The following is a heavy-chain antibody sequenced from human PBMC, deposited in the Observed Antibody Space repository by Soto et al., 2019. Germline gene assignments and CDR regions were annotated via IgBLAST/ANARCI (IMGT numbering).Heavy chain of an antibody. CDR2: IYWDDDK. Sequence: QITLKESGPTLVKPTQTLTLTCTFSGFSLSTGGLGVGWIRQPPGEALEWLALIYWDDDKRYSPSLRSRLTIIKDTSKNQVVLIMTNMDPVDTATYYCVHSRCGGDCLRSYSSHYYYGMDVWGQGTTVTVSS. V-gene: IGHV2-5*02. J-gene: IGHJ6*02. CDR1: GFSLSTGGLG. D-gene: IGHD2-21*02. CDR3: VHSRCGGDCLRSYSSHYYYGMDV.